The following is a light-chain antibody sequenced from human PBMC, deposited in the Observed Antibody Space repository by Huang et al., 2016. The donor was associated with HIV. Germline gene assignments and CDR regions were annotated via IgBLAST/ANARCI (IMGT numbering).Light chain of an antibody. Sequence: QLTQSPSSLSMSVGDRVIITCQASPDIANSLTWYQQQPGRAPQLLISAASTLQSGVPSRFSGGSAGTYFTLIITNLQPDDFASYYCQQLHSYPITFGQGTRLDI. CDR3: QQLHSYPIT. V-gene: IGKV1-9*01. CDR2: AAS. CDR1: PDIANS. J-gene: IGKJ5*01.